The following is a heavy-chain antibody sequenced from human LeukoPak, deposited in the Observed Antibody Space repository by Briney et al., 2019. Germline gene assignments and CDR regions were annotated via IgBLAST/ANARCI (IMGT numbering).Heavy chain of an antibody. J-gene: IGHJ4*02. V-gene: IGHV4-59*01. Sequence: SETLSLTCTVSGGSISNYYWSWIRQPPGKGLEWIGYIYYSGSTNYNPSLRSRVTISIDTSKNQFSLKLSSVTAADTAVYYCAREGYYDSSGYYFFDYRGQGTLVTVSS. CDR2: IYYSGST. CDR3: AREGYYDSSGYYFFDY. CDR1: GGSISNYY. D-gene: IGHD3-22*01.